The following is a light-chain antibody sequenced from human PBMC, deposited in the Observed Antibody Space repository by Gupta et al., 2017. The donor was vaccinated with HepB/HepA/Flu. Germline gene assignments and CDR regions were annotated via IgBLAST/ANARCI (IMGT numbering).Light chain of an antibody. V-gene: IGLV1-44*01. CDR3: AAWDDSLNGLV. Sequence: HSVLSQPPSASGTPGQRVTISFSGSYSNIGDNAVNWYQHLPGTAPKLLIYSNNQRPSGVPDRFSGSKSGTSASLAISGLQSEDEADYYCAAWDDSLNGLVLGGGTKLTVL. CDR1: YSNIGDNA. J-gene: IGLJ3*02. CDR2: SNN.